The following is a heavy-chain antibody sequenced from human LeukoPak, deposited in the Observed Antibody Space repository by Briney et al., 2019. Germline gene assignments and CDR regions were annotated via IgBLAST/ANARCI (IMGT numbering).Heavy chain of an antibody. D-gene: IGHD6-13*01. CDR3: ARLEIGAAGGTVRRSFDP. CDR1: GGSISSKSSY. J-gene: IGHJ5*02. CDR2: IYYSGTA. V-gene: IGHV4-39*01. Sequence: PSETLSLTCTVSGGSISSKSSYWGWVRQPPGKGLEWIGNIYYSGTAYYNPSLKSRVTISVDTSKNEFSLKLSSVTALDTAMYYCARLEIGAAGGTVRRSFDPWGQGTLVTVSS.